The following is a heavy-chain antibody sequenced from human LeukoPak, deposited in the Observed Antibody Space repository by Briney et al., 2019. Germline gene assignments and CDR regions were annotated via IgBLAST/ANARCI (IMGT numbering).Heavy chain of an antibody. CDR3: ARAPEWIQLWPRNYYMDV. D-gene: IGHD5-18*01. Sequence: WASVKVSCKASGYTFTSYYMHWVRQAPGQGLEWMGIINPSGGSTSYAQKFQGRVTMTRDTSISTVYMELSRLRSDDTAVYYCARAPEWIQLWPRNYYMDVWGKGTTVTISS. CDR1: GYTFTSYY. CDR2: INPSGGST. J-gene: IGHJ6*03. V-gene: IGHV1-46*01.